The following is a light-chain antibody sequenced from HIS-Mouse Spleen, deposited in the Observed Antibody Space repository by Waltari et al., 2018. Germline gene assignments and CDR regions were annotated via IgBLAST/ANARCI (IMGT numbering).Light chain of an antibody. J-gene: IGLJ3*02. V-gene: IGLV2-23*01. CDR1: SSHVGSYNL. CDR3: CSYAGSSTWV. CDR2: EGS. Sequence: SALTQPASVSGSPGQPITHPCPGTSSHVGSYNLLSWYQQHPGKAPKLMIYEGSKRPSGVSNRFSGSKSGNTASLTISGLQAEDEADYYCCSYAGSSTWVFGGGTKLTVL.